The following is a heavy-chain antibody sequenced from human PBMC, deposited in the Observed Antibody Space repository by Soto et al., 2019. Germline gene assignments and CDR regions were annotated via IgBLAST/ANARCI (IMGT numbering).Heavy chain of an antibody. Sequence: EVQLVESGGDLVQPGGSLSLSCAASGFSFRNYEMNWVRQAPGKGLEWVAFITAGGDGTYYAGSVRGRFTVSRDNVKSSLQLEMHSLRVEDTAVYYCVRDDWFDYSVSTFDHWGLGTLVTVSS. V-gene: IGHV3-48*03. J-gene: IGHJ4*02. D-gene: IGHD3-9*01. CDR1: GFSFRNYE. CDR2: ITAGGDGT. CDR3: VRDDWFDYSVSTFDH.